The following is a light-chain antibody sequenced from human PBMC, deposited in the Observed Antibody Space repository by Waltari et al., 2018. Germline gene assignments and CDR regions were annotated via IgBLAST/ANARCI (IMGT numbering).Light chain of an antibody. J-gene: IGKJ1*01. CDR1: QSISSW. CDR2: KAS. CDR3: LQYSSSPWT. Sequence: DIQMTQSPSSLSASVGETVTITCRASQSISSWLDWYQQKPGKAPKLLIYKASSLQSGVPSRFSGSGSGTDFTLTISSLQPEDFATYYCLQYSSSPWTFGQGTKVEIK. V-gene: IGKV1-12*01.